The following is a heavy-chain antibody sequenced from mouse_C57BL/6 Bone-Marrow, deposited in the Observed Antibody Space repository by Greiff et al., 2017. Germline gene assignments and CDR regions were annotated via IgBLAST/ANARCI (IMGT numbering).Heavy chain of an antibody. J-gene: IGHJ2*01. CDR3: TTLLTTVEGLYYFDY. D-gene: IGHD1-1*01. CDR1: GFNIKDDY. Sequence: VQLQQSGAELVRPGASVKLSCTASGFNIKDDYMHLVKQRPEQGLEWIGWIDPENGDTEYASKFQGKATITADTSSNTAYLQLSSLTSEDTAVYYCTTLLTTVEGLYYFDYWGQGTTLTVSS. CDR2: IDPENGDT. V-gene: IGHV14-4*01.